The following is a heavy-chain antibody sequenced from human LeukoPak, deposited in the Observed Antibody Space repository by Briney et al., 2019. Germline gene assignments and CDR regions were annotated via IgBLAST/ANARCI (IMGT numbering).Heavy chain of an antibody. D-gene: IGHD2-2*02. Sequence: SETLSLTCTVSGGSISSYYWSWIRQPPGKGLEWIGYIYYSGSTNYNPSLKSRVTISVDTSKNQFSLKLSSVTAADTAVYYCASEIYRGYFDYWGQGTLVTVSS. CDR3: ASEIYRGYFDY. J-gene: IGHJ4*02. CDR2: IYYSGST. CDR1: GGSISSYY. V-gene: IGHV4-59*01.